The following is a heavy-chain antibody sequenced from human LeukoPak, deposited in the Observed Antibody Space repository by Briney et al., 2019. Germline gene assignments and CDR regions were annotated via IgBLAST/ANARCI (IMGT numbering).Heavy chain of an antibody. CDR3: ARHHYATDY. CDR2: MYPGDSDA. CDR1: GYSFTNYW. V-gene: IGHV5-51*01. D-gene: IGHD2-2*01. J-gene: IGHJ4*02. Sequence: GESLRISCRGSGYSFTNYWIGWVRQMPGKGLEWMGIMYPGDSDARYSPSFQGQVTFLADKSINTAYLQWSSLKASDTAMYYCARHHYATDYWGQGTLVTVSS.